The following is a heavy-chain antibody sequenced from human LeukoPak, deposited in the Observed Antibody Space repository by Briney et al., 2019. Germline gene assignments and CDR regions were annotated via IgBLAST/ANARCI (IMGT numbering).Heavy chain of an antibody. CDR2: ISWNSGSI. CDR1: GFTFDDYA. J-gene: IGHJ3*02. CDR3: AKDSIAVAGHDAFDI. D-gene: IGHD6-19*01. V-gene: IGHV3-9*03. Sequence: GGSLRLSCAASGFTFDDYAMHWVRQAPGKGLEWVSGISWNSGSIGYADSVKGRFTISRDNAKNSLYLQMNSLRAEDMALYYCAKDSIAVAGHDAFDIWGQGTMVTVSS.